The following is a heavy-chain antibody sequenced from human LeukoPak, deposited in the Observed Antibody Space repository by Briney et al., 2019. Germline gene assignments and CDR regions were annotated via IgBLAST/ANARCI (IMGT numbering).Heavy chain of an antibody. D-gene: IGHD3-22*01. V-gene: IGHV3-53*01. CDR3: ARGHTYYYDSSGYSPPFDY. Sequence: PGGSLRLSCAASGFTVSSNYMSWVRQAPGKGLEWVSVIYSGGSTYYADSVKGRFTISRDNSKNTLYLQMNSLRAEDTAVYYCARGHTYYYDSSGYSPPFDYWGQGTLVTVSS. CDR1: GFTVSSNY. J-gene: IGHJ4*02. CDR2: IYSGGST.